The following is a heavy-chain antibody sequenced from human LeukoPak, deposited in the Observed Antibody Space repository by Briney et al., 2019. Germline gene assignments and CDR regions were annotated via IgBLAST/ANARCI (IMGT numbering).Heavy chain of an antibody. D-gene: IGHD3-10*01. J-gene: IGHJ2*01. CDR1: GGSISSYY. V-gene: IGHV4-4*07. CDR2: IYTSGST. CDR3: ARGDEPANYGPTVGWYFDL. Sequence: SETLSLTCTVSGGSISSYYWSWIRQPAGKGLEWIGRIYTSGSTNYNPSLKGRVTMSVDTSKNQFPLKLSSVTAADTAVYYCARGDEPANYGPTVGWYFDLWGRGTLVTVSS.